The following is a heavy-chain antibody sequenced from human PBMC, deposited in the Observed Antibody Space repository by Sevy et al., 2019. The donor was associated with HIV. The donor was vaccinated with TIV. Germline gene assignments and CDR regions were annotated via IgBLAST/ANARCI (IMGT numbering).Heavy chain of an antibody. Sequence: ASVKVSCKASGYTFTPYAITWVRQAPGEGLEWMGWISVNNGNRNYAQKVQDRVTMTTDTSTNTAYMELRSLRSDDTAMVYCARVVMSSSLPCFDYWGQGTLVTVSS. J-gene: IGHJ4*02. V-gene: IGHV1-18*01. CDR2: ISVNNGNR. D-gene: IGHD6-13*01. CDR3: ARVVMSSSLPCFDY. CDR1: GYTFTPYA.